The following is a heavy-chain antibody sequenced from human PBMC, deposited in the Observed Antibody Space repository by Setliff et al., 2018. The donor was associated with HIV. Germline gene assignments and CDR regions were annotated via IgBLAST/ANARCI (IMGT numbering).Heavy chain of an antibody. CDR2: ISAYNRNV. CDR1: GYTFTSYG. V-gene: IGHV1-18*01. CDR3: ARVLDPGIAVATHAFDI. J-gene: IGHJ3*02. D-gene: IGHD6-19*01. Sequence: ASVKVSCKASGYTFTSYGVSWARQAPGQGLEWMGWISAYNRNVNYSQKVKGRVTMTTDKSTSTAYMELKNLKSDDTAVYYCARVLDPGIAVATHAFDIWGQGTMVTVSS.